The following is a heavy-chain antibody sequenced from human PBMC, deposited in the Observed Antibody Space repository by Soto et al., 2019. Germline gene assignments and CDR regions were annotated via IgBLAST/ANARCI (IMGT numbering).Heavy chain of an antibody. CDR3: AKDVSESIRYFDY. V-gene: IGHV3-23*01. D-gene: IGHD1-26*01. CDR1: EFTFSYYA. J-gene: IGHJ4*02. Sequence: GGSLRLSCAASEFTFSYYAMTWVRQAPGKGLEWVSLITGSGVTTYYADSVKGRFTIARDNSKNTLYLQMNSLRAGDTAIYYCAKDVSESIRYFDYWGQGTMVTVS. CDR2: ITGSGVTT.